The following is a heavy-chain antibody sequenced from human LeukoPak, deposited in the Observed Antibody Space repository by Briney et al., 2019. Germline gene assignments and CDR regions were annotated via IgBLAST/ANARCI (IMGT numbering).Heavy chain of an antibody. V-gene: IGHV3-48*02. CDR2: ISSSTITM. D-gene: IGHD6-13*01. CDR3: ARAGPGDTSSWYDY. Sequence: GGSLRLSCAASGFTFSGYSMNWVRQAPGKGLEWVSYISSSTITMKYANSVKGRFTISRDNAKNSQYLQMNSLRDEDTAVYYCARAGPGDTSSWYDYWGQGTLVTVSS. CDR1: GFTFSGYS. J-gene: IGHJ4*02.